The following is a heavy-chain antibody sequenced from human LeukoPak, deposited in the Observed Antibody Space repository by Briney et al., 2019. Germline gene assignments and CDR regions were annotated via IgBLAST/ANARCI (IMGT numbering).Heavy chain of an antibody. CDR2: IIPILGIA. CDR1: GGTFSSYS. Sequence: GASVKVSCKASGGTFSSYSISWVRQAPGQGLEWMGRIIPILGIANYSQKFQGRVTITADKSTSTAYMELSSLRSEDTAVYYCVIFWRTPGVFDIWGQGTMVTVSS. CDR3: VIFWRTPGVFDI. D-gene: IGHD3-3*01. V-gene: IGHV1-69*02. J-gene: IGHJ3*02.